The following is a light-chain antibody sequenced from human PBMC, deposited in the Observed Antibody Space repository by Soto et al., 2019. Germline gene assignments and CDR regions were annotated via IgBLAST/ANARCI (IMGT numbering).Light chain of an antibody. CDR3: QLYGDSPPYT. CDR1: QSVASTS. CDR2: GAS. V-gene: IGKV3D-20*01. J-gene: IGKJ2*01. Sequence: EVEWTQSPASLSLSPGESVTLSCGAGQSVASTSIAWYQHRPGLPPRLLVDGASRRATGIPNRFSGGGSHLFISRLEPEDFAVYYCQLYGDSPPYTFGQGTKVEIK.